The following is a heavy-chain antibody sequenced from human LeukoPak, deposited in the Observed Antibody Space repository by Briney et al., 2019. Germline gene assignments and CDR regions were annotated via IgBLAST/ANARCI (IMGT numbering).Heavy chain of an antibody. V-gene: IGHV3-9*03. CDR1: GFTFDDYA. J-gene: IGHJ4*02. Sequence: PGRSLRLSCAASGFTFDDYAMHWVRQAPGKGLEWVSGISWNSGSIVYADSVKGRFTISRDNAKNSLYLQMNSLRAEDMALYYCAKSICSSTSCYLGYWGQGTLVTVSS. CDR3: AKSICSSTSCYLGY. D-gene: IGHD2-2*01. CDR2: ISWNSGSI.